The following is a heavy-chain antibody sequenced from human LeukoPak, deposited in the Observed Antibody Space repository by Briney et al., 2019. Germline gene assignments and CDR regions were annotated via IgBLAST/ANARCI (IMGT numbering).Heavy chain of an antibody. CDR3: AKDPHRGYSGYGYFDY. Sequence: GGSLRLSCAASGFTFSSYAMGWVRQAPGKGLEWVSAISGSGGSTYYADSVKGRFTISRDNSKNTLYLQMNSLRAEDTAVYYCAKDPHRGYSGYGYFDYWGQGTLVTVSS. D-gene: IGHD5-12*01. CDR2: ISGSGGST. V-gene: IGHV3-23*01. J-gene: IGHJ4*02. CDR1: GFTFSSYA.